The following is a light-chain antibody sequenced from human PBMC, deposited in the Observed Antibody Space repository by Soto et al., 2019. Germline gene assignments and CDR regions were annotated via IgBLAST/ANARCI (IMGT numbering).Light chain of an antibody. CDR2: AAS. J-gene: IGKJ2*01. Sequence: DIQMTQSPSSLSASVGDRVTITCRASQSISDYLSWYQQKPGKAPNLLIYAASNLQGGVPSRFRGSGSGTDFTLTISSLQPEDSATYYFHQSFTTPHTFGQWTKLEIK. V-gene: IGKV1-39*01. CDR1: QSISDY. CDR3: HQSFTTPHT.